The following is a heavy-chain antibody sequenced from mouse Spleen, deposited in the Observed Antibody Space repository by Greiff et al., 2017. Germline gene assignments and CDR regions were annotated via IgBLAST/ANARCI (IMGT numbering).Heavy chain of an antibody. Sequence: DVKLVESGGGLVKPGGSLKLSCAASGFTFSDYGMHWVRQAPEKGLEWVAYISSGSSTIYYADTVKGRFTISRDNAKNTLFLQMTSLRSEDTAMYYCARSNSMITTAWFAYWGQGTLVTVSA. V-gene: IGHV5-17*01. D-gene: IGHD2-4*01. CDR3: ARSNSMITTAWFAY. J-gene: IGHJ3*01. CDR1: GFTFSDYG. CDR2: ISSGSSTI.